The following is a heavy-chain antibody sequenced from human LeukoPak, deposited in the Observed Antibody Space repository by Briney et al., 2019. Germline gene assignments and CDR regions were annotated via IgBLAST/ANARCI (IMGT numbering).Heavy chain of an antibody. V-gene: IGHV1-69*13. CDR1: GGTFSSYA. J-gene: IGHJ6*02. Sequence: SVKVSCKASGGTFSSYAISWVRQAPGQGLEWTGGIIPIFGTANYAQKFQGRVTITADESTSTAYMELSSLRSEDTAVYYCARDVSYYDSSGYYYYYGMDVWGQGTTVTVSS. CDR2: IIPIFGTA. CDR3: ARDVSYYDSSGYYYYYGMDV. D-gene: IGHD3-22*01.